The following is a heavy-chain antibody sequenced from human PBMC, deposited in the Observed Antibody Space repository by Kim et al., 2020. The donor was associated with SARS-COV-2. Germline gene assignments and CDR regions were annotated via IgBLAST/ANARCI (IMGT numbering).Heavy chain of an antibody. J-gene: IGHJ4*01. D-gene: IGHD2-21*02. CDR2: ISGYGVST. CDR1: GFTFNNYA. Sequence: GGSLRLSCAASGFTFNNYAMNWVRQAPGKGLEWVSDISGYGVSTYYADSVKGRFTVSRDNSKNSLYLQMNSLRAEDTAVYYCARFLYCVGDCYSDYFYF. CDR3: ARFLYCVGDCYSDYFYF. V-gene: IGHV3-23*01.